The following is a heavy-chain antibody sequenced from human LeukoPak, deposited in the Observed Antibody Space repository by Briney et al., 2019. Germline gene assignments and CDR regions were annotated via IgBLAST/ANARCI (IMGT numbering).Heavy chain of an antibody. J-gene: IGHJ5*02. CDR3: ARDPTRGDYVWGST. Sequence: GGSLRLSSAASGFTVSSNYMSWVRQAPGKGPEWVSVIYGGGTTYYADSVKGRFTISRDNSKNTLYLQMNSLRADDTAVYYCARDPTRGDYVWGSTWGQGTLVTVSS. V-gene: IGHV3-53*01. CDR1: GFTVSSNY. CDR2: IYGGGTT. D-gene: IGHD3-16*01.